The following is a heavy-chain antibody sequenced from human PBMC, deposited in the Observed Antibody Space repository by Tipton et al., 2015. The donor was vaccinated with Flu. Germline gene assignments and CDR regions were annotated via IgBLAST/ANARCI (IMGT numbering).Heavy chain of an antibody. CDR3: ARGSGSGTDVSFYS. CDR2: MYVSGST. D-gene: IGHD3-10*01. CDR1: GGSMSSFY. V-gene: IGHV4-4*07. Sequence: TLSLTCTVSGGSMSSFYWTWIRQPAGKGLEWIGRMYVSGSTKYNPSLKSRVTMSVDTSKNQFSLKLSSVTAADTAVYYCARGSGSGTDVSFYSWGKGTLVTVSS. J-gene: IGHJ4*02.